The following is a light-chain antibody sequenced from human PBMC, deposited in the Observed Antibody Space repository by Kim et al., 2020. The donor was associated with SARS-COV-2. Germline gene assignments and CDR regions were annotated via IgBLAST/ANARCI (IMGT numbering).Light chain of an antibody. J-gene: IGKJ1*01. V-gene: IGKV3-20*01. CDR3: QQYGGTPRT. CDR1: QSVTSY. Sequence: LYPGERATLSCRASQSVTSYLAWYQQRPGQAPRLIIYAASTRATGIPDRFSGSGSGADFTLTIRRLEPEDFAVYYCQQYGGTPRTFGQGTKVDIK. CDR2: AAS.